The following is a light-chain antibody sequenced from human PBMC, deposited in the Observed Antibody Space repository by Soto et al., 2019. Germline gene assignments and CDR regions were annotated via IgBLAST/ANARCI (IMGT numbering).Light chain of an antibody. CDR2: AAS. CDR3: QKYNSAPFT. CDR1: QTISSW. Sequence: IHMTHSPSTLSGSVLYRVTITFLASQTISSWLAWYQQKPGKVPKLLIYAASTLQSGVPSRFSGSGSGTDFTLTISSLQPEDVATYYCQKYNSAPFTFGGGTKVDIK. V-gene: IGKV1-27*01. J-gene: IGKJ4*01.